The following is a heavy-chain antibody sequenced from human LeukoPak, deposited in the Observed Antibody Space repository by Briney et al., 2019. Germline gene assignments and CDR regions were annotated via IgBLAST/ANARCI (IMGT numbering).Heavy chain of an antibody. D-gene: IGHD6-19*01. CDR3: ARQPGIAVADPFDF. J-gene: IGHJ4*02. CDR2: IDPSDSYT. Sequence: GESLKISCKGSGYSFTSYWISWVRQMPGKGLEWMGKIDPSDSYTSYSPSFQGHVTISADKSISTAYLQWSSLQASDTAMYYCARQPGIAVADPFDFWGQGTLVTVSS. V-gene: IGHV5-10-1*01. CDR1: GYSFTSYW.